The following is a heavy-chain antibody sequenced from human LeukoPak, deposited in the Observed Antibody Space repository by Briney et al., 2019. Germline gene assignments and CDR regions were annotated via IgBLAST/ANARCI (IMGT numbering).Heavy chain of an antibody. Sequence: GGSLRLSCAASGFTFSNYWIHWVRQAPGKGLVWVSRIDNAGSITTYADSVKGRFTISRDNAENTLYLQMNSLRVEDTAVYYCARDDYYGSGSHCYFDYWGQGTLVTVSS. CDR3: ARDDYYGSGSHCYFDY. J-gene: IGHJ4*02. CDR2: IDNAGSIT. CDR1: GFTFSNYW. V-gene: IGHV3-74*03. D-gene: IGHD3-10*01.